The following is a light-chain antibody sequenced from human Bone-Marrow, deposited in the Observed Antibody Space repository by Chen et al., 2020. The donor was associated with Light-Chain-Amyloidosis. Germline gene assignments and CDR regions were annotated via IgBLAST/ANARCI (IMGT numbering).Light chain of an antibody. CDR2: DDS. CDR3: QVWDRSSDRPV. V-gene: IGLV3-21*02. Sequence: SYVLTQPSSVSVAPGQTATIACGGNNIGSTSVHWYQQTPGQAPLLVVYDDSDRPSGIPERLPGSNSGNTATLTISRVEVGDEADYYCQVWDRSSDRPVFGGGTKLTVL. CDR1: NIGSTS. J-gene: IGLJ3*02.